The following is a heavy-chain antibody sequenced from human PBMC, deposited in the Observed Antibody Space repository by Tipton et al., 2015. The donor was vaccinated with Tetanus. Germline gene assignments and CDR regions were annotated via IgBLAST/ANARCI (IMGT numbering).Heavy chain of an antibody. J-gene: IGHJ1*01. D-gene: IGHD2-21*01. V-gene: IGHV3-23*01. CDR2: ISGSGDTT. CDR3: ATDGLPRGFVMVEATTQKYFRH. Sequence: SLRLSCAASGFTLSRNSMNWVRQAPGKGLVWVSSISGSGDTTYYADSVRGRFTVSRDNSKDTVYLDVRSLRDEDTAVYYCATDGLPRGFVMVEATTQKYFRHWGRGTLVTVSS. CDR1: GFTLSRNS.